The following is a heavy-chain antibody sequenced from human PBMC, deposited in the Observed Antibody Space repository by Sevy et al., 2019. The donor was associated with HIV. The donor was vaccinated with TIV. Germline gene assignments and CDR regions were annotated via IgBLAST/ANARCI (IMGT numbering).Heavy chain of an antibody. CDR1: GFTFGDYA. CDR2: IRSKTYGGTT. J-gene: IGHJ6*02. V-gene: IGHV3-49*03. Sequence: GGSLRLSCTASGFTFGDYAMSWCRQAPGKGLEWVGFIRSKTYGGTTEYAASAIGRFTISRDDSKSIAYLQMNSLKTEDTAVYYCTRVRGTISPYYYYGMDVWGQGTTVTVSS. D-gene: IGHD3-16*01. CDR3: TRVRGTISPYYYYGMDV.